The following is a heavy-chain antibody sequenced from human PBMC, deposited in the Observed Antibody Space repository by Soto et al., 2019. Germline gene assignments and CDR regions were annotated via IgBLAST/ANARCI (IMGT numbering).Heavy chain of an antibody. V-gene: IGHV3-33*01. CDR2: IWYDGSNK. J-gene: IGHJ6*02. CDR1: GFTFSSYG. D-gene: IGHD3-9*01. CDR3: ARVGILTGYSPKAYYYYGMDV. Sequence: TGGSLRLSCAASGFTFSSYGMHWVRQAPGKGLEWVAVIWYDGSNKYYADSVKGRFTISRDNSKNTLYLQMNSLRAEDTAVYYCARVGILTGYSPKAYYYYGMDVWGQGTTVTVSS.